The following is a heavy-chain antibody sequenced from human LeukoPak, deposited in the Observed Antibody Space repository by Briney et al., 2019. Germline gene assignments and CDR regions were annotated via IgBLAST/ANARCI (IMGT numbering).Heavy chain of an antibody. CDR3: AKVRYYYGSGNYQTNFDY. Sequence: PGGSLRLSCAASGFTFSSYGMHWVRQAPGKGLEWVAVISYDGSNKYYADSVKGRFTISRDNSKNTLYLQMNSLRAEDTAVYYCAKVRYYYGSGNYQTNFDYWGQGTLVTVSS. CDR2: ISYDGSNK. V-gene: IGHV3-30*18. CDR1: GFTFSSYG. D-gene: IGHD3-10*01. J-gene: IGHJ4*02.